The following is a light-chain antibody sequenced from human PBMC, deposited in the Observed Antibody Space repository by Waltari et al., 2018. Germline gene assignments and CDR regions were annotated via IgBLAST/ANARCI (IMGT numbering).Light chain of an antibody. V-gene: IGKV3-20*01. CDR2: GAS. Sequence: VLTQSPDTVSLSPGETATLSCRASQSQTKRYLAWYQHKAGQAPRLLIYGASSRAAGIPYRFSGSGSGTDFTLTISRLEPEDSAVYYCQQYGSSVLYTFGQGTKLEIK. CDR1: QSQTKRY. CDR3: QQYGSSVLYT. J-gene: IGKJ2*01.